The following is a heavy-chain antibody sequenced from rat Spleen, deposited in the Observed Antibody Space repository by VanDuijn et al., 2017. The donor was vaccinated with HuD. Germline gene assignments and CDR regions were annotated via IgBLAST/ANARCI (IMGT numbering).Heavy chain of an antibody. D-gene: IGHD1-9*01. J-gene: IGHJ2*01. CDR3: ARRHYGYTDYFDY. Sequence: EVQLVESDGGLVQPGRSMKLSCSALGFTFSNFYMAWIRQAPGKGLERVASINTDGGRTFYSDSVKGRFTISRDNAKSTLSLQMDSLRSEDTATYYCARRHYGYTDYFDYWGQGVMVTVSS. V-gene: IGHV5-25*01. CDR2: INTDGGRT. CDR1: GFTFSNFY.